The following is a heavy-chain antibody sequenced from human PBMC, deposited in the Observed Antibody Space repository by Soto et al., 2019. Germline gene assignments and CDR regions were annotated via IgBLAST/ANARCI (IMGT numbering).Heavy chain of an antibody. V-gene: IGHV1-8*01. J-gene: IGHJ5*02. CDR3: ARGIKYGAYSRWFDP. CDR1: GYTFTSYD. D-gene: IGHD4-17*01. Sequence: ASVKVYCKASGYTFTSYDINWVRQATGQGLEYLGWMNPNSGNTGYVQKFQGRVTMTRDTSISTAYMELSSLRSEDSAVYFCARGIKYGAYSRWFDPWGQG. CDR2: MNPNSGNT.